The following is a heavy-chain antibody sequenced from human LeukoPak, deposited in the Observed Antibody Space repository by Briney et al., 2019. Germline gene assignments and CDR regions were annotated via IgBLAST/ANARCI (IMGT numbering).Heavy chain of an antibody. CDR1: GYTFSSNY. V-gene: IGHV1-46*01. CDR2: IDPSGGST. D-gene: IGHD1-26*01. J-gene: IGHJ4*02. CDR3: ARGSSGSYYNYFDY. Sequence: ASVKVSCKASGYTFSSNYLHWVRRAPGQGLEWMGLIDPSGGSTSYAQKFQGRVTMTRDTSTTTVYMDLTNLRSEDTAVYYCARGSSGSYYNYFDYWGQGTLVTVSS.